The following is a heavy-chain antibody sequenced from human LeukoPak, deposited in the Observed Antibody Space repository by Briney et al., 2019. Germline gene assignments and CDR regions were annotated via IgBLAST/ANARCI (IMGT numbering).Heavy chain of an antibody. CDR1: GYTFTGYY. J-gene: IGHJ5*02. D-gene: IGHD3-22*01. V-gene: IGHV1-2*02. CDR2: ISPNSGGT. Sequence: ASVKVSCKACGYTFTGYYMHWVGQAPGQRLEWMGGISPNSGGTNYAKKFQGRVTMTRDTSIRTAYMELSRLRSDDTAVYHCARIGVYYDSSGYLLSWGQGTLVTVSS. CDR3: ARIGVYYDSSGYLLS.